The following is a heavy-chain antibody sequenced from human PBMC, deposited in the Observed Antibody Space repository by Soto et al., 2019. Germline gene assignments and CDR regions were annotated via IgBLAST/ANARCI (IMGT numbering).Heavy chain of an antibody. D-gene: IGHD2-15*01. CDR3: ARGGGVVVAHFDY. J-gene: IGHJ4*02. V-gene: IGHV1-18*01. CDR1: GYTFINYG. Sequence: QVQLVQSGAEVQKPGASVKVSCKASGYTFINYGITWVRRAPGQGLEWMGWISAYYGDTNYAQKVQGRVTMTPDTTTSPAYMELRSLKSDDTALYYCARGGGVVVAHFDYWGQGTLVTVSS. CDR2: ISAYYGDT.